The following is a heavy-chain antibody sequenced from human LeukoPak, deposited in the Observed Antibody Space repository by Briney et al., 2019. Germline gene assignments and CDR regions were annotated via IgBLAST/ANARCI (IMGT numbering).Heavy chain of an antibody. J-gene: IGHJ3*02. CDR1: GFTFISYA. CDR3: ARVGYCSSTSCSPGAFDI. CDR2: ISYDGSNK. D-gene: IGHD2-2*01. Sequence: GGSLRLSCAACGFTFISYAMHWVRQAPGKGLEWVAVISYDGSNKYYADSVKGRFTISRDNSKNTLYLQMNSLRAEDTAVYYCARVGYCSSTSCSPGAFDIWGQGTMVTVSS. V-gene: IGHV3-30-3*01.